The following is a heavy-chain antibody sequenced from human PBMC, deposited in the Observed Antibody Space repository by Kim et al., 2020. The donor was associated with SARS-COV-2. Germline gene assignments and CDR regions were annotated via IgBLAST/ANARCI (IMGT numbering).Heavy chain of an antibody. CDR1: SDSISSYY. Sequence: SETLSLTCTVSSDSISSYYWSWIRHLPGKGLEWIGYIYYGGSTVYNPSLNSRVIISWDTSKNQFSLEVTSVTDADTAVYYCARSEGRGSWHQFDYWGQGILVTVSS. CDR3: ARSEGRGSWHQFDY. J-gene: IGHJ4*02. D-gene: IGHD6-13*01. CDR2: IYYGGST. V-gene: IGHV4-59*01.